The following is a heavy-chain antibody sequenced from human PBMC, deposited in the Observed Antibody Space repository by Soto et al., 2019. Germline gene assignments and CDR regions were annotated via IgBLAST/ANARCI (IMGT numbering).Heavy chain of an antibody. CDR3: ARVPRGYYGMDV. J-gene: IGHJ6*02. CDR2: IGTAGDT. V-gene: IGHV3-13*04. CDR1: GFTFSSYD. Sequence: PGGSLRLSCAASGFTFSSYDMHWVRQATGKGLEWVSAIGTAGDTYYPGSVKGRFTISRENAKNSLYLQMNSLRAGDTAVYYCARVPRGYYGMDVWGQGTTVTVSS. D-gene: IGHD3-10*01.